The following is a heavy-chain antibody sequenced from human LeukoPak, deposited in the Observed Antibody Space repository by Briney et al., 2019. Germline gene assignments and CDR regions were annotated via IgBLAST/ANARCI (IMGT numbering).Heavy chain of an antibody. CDR1: GGSISSGGYY. D-gene: IGHD6-19*01. Sequence: SETLSLTCTVSGGSISSGGYYWSWLRQHPGKGLEWIGYISYSGSTYYNPSLKSRVTISVDTSKNQFSLNLSSLTAADTAVYYCARGHSIAVAGAFDYWGQGTLVTVSS. J-gene: IGHJ4*02. CDR2: ISYSGST. CDR3: ARGHSIAVAGAFDY. V-gene: IGHV4-31*03.